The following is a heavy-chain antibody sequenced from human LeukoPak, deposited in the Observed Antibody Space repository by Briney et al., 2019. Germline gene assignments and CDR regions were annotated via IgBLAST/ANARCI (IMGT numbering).Heavy chain of an antibody. D-gene: IGHD3-3*01. Sequence: GASVKVSCKTSGYTFTGHFMNWVRQAPEQGLEWMGWIKPKSGATAYAQKFQGRVTMTRDTAINTAYLEVSGLTPDDTAVYYCARVREWEEISGAIPGYFDCWGQGTLITVSS. J-gene: IGHJ4*02. CDR2: IKPKSGAT. CDR1: GYTFTGHF. CDR3: ARVREWEEISGAIPGYFDC. V-gene: IGHV1-2*02.